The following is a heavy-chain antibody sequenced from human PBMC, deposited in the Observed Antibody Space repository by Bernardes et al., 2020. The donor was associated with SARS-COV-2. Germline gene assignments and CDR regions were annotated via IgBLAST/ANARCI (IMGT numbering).Heavy chain of an antibody. CDR1: GGSFSGYY. CDR2: INHSGST. CDR3: ARVVVPAAMTDLRLRLQIYYYYMDV. D-gene: IGHD2-2*01. J-gene: IGHJ6*03. Sequence: SEPLSLTCAVYGGSFSGYYWSWIRQPPGKGLEWIGEINHSGSTNYNPSLKSRVTISVDTSKNQFSLKLSSVTAADTAVYYCARVVVPAAMTDLRLRLQIYYYYMDVWGKGTTVTVSS. V-gene: IGHV4-34*01.